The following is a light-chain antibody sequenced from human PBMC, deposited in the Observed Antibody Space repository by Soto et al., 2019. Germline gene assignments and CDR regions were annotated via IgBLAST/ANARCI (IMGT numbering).Light chain of an antibody. CDR1: SSNIGAGHD. CDR3: QSYDTSLSGWV. V-gene: IGLV1-40*01. CDR2: GNP. J-gene: IGLJ3*02. Sequence: QSVLTQPPSVSGAPGQRITISCTGSSSNIGAGHDVHWYQQRPGTAPKLLIYGNPNRPSGVPDRFAASKSGTSASLAITGLQAEDEADYYCQSYDTSLSGWVFGGGTKLTVL.